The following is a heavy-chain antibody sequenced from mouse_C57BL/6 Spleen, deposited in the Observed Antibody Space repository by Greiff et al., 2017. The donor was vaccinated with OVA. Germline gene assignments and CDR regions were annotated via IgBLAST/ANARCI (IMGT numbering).Heavy chain of an antibody. CDR3: AIPPLDYGSSPLAMDY. D-gene: IGHD1-1*01. Sequence: QVQLQQPGAELVKPGASVKVSCKASGYTFTSYWMHWVKQRPGQGLEWIGRIHPSDSDTNYNQKFKGKATLTVDKFSSTAYMQLSSLTSEDSAVYYCAIPPLDYGSSPLAMDYWGQGTSVTVSS. V-gene: IGHV1-74*01. CDR2: IHPSDSDT. J-gene: IGHJ4*01. CDR1: GYTFTSYW.